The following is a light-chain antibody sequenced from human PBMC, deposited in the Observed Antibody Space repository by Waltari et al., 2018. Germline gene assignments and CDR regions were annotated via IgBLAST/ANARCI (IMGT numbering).Light chain of an antibody. V-gene: IGKV3-15*01. J-gene: IGKJ1*01. CDR1: QSVSSN. Sequence: EIVMTQPPAPLSVSPGERGTFSRRASQSVSSNLAWYQQKPGQAPRLLIYGASTRATGIPARFSGSGSGTEFTLTISSLQSEDFAVYYCQQYNKWPPWTFGQGTKVEIK. CDR3: QQYNKWPPWT. CDR2: GAS.